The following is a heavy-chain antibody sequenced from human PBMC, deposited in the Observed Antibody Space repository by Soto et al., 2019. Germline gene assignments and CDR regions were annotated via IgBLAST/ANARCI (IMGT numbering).Heavy chain of an antibody. CDR2: ISGSGGRT. D-gene: IGHD6-13*01. J-gene: IGHJ4*02. V-gene: IGHV3-23*01. CDR3: ASEIAARTGSIS. CDR1: GFSFSSYG. Sequence: PGGSLRLSCAASGFSFSSYGMSWVRQAPGNGLEWVSAISGSGGRTYYADSVKGRFTISRDNSKNTLYLQMNSLRAEDTAVYYSASEIAARTGSISWGRGPVVAASS.